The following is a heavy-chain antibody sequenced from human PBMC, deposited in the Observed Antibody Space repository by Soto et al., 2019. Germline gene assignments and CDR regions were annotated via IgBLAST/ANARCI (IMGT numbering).Heavy chain of an antibody. V-gene: IGHV1-69*12. Sequence: QVQLVQSGAEVKKPGSSVKVSCKASGGTFSSYAISWVRQAPGQGLEWMGGIIPIFGTANYAQKFQGRVTITADDSTSTAYMERSSLRSEDTAVYYCAGWGGQLDRRGWGFDYWGQGTLVTVSS. CDR1: GGTFSSYA. D-gene: IGHD1-1*01. CDR2: IIPIFGTA. CDR3: AGWGGQLDRRGWGFDY. J-gene: IGHJ4*02.